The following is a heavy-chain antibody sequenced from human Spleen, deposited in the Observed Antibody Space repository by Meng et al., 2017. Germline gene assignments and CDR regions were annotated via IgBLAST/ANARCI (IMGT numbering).Heavy chain of an antibody. V-gene: IGHV3-69-1*01. D-gene: IGHD2-15*01. CDR2: ISSSGT. Sequence: ELRLLEPGGGRLQPGGSLRLSCTVSGFVFSEFAMSWVRQAPGKGLEWVSSISSSGTYADSVKGRFTISRDNAKNSLYLQMNSLRGEDTAVYYCARGRVVVAAAPSDYWGQGTLVTVSS. CDR1: GFVFSEFA. CDR3: ARGRVVVAAAPSDY. J-gene: IGHJ4*02.